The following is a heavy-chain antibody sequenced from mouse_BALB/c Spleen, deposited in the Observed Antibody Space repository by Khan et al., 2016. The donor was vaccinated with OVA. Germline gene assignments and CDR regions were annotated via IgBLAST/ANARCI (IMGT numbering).Heavy chain of an antibody. Sequence: QVQLKESGAERAKPGASVKMSCKASGYTFTTYCMHWVKQRPGQGLEWIGYINPTSGYTDYNEKFKDRATLSADKSSSTAYMQLSSLTSEDSAVDYCTRDRIDYWGQGTTLTVSS. J-gene: IGHJ2*01. V-gene: IGHV1-7*01. CDR2: INPTSGYT. CDR3: TRDRIDY. CDR1: GYTFTTYC.